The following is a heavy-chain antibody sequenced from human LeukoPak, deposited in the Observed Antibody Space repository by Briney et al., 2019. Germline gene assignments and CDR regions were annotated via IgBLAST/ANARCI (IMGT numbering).Heavy chain of an antibody. D-gene: IGHD4-11*01. CDR2: IYPGDSET. Sequence: GESLKISCKGSGYSFTNYWIGWVRQMPGKGLEWMGIIYPGDSETKYSPSFQGQVTISADKSISTAYLQWSSLKASDTAMYYCARRDYSNYVGSFDIWGQGTMVTVSS. V-gene: IGHV5-51*01. CDR3: ARRDYSNYVGSFDI. J-gene: IGHJ3*02. CDR1: GYSFTNYW.